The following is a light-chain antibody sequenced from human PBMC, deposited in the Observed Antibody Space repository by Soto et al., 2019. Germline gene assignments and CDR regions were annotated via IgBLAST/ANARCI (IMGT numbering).Light chain of an antibody. J-gene: IGKJ1*01. CDR3: QQYDRSPWT. V-gene: IGKV3-20*01. Sequence: EIVLTQSPGTLSLSPGERATLSCRASQSVNSNFLAWFQQKPGQAPRLLIYATSSRATDIPDRFTGSGSGTVFSLTISRLEPEDLAVYYCQQYDRSPWTFGQGTKVEIK. CDR2: ATS. CDR1: QSVNSNF.